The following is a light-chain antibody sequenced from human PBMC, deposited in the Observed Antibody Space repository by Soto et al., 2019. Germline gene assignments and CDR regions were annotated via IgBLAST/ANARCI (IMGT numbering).Light chain of an antibody. CDR2: GNS. CDR1: SSNIGAGYD. V-gene: IGLV1-40*01. CDR3: QSYDSSRSGYVV. J-gene: IGLJ2*01. Sequence: QSVLTQPPSVSGAPGQRVTISCTGSSSNIGAGYDVHWYQQLPGTAPKLLIYGNSNRPSGVPDRCSGSKSGTSASLAITGLQAEDEADYYCQSYDSSRSGYVVFGGGTKLTVL.